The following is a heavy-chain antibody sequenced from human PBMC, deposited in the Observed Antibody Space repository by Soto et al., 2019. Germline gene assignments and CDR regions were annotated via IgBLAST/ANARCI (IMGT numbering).Heavy chain of an antibody. V-gene: IGHV3-21*01. CDR1: GFTFSTYS. J-gene: IGHJ4*02. D-gene: IGHD6-19*01. CDR3: AKQLRGSGWYPLDS. Sequence: GGSLRLSCEASGFTFSTYSMHWVRQAPGKGLEWVSSIGRRSDIYYADSVKGRFTVSRDNANNALYLEMNSLRTEDTAVYYCAKQLRGSGWYPLDSWRQGTPVTVSS. CDR2: IGRRSDI.